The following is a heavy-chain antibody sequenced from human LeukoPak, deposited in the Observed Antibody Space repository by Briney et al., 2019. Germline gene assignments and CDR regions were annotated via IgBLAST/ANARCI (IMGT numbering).Heavy chain of an antibody. CDR2: IYYSGST. CDR1: GGSISSYY. D-gene: IGHD3-22*01. J-gene: IGHJ4*02. Sequence: SETLSLTCTVSGGSISSYYWSWIRQPPGKGLEWIGYIYYSGSTNYNPSLKSRVTFSVDTSKNHFSLKLSSVTAADTAVYYCARVRDNSGYYPFDYWGQGILVTVSS. V-gene: IGHV4-59*01. CDR3: ARVRDNSGYYPFDY.